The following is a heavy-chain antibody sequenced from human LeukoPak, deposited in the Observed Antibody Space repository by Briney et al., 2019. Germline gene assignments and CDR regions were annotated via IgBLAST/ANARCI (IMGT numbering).Heavy chain of an antibody. Sequence: PGGSLRLSCVASGFTLSSYAMHWVRQAPGKGLEWVAVTSSDGSNVYYADSVKGRFTISRDNSKNTLYLQMNNLRVEDTSVYYCAKDANYTAVAGSYFDYWGQGTLVTVSS. D-gene: IGHD6-19*01. CDR1: GFTLSSYA. CDR2: TSSDGSNV. J-gene: IGHJ4*02. V-gene: IGHV3-30*18. CDR3: AKDANYTAVAGSYFDY.